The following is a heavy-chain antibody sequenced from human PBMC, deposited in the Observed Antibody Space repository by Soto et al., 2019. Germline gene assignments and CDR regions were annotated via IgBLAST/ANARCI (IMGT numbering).Heavy chain of an antibody. CDR1: GGSISSSSYY. J-gene: IGHJ4*02. CDR3: ARVRTEYAGLDY. CDR2: IYYSGST. D-gene: IGHD2-2*01. Sequence: SETLSLTCTVSGGSISSSSYYWGWIRQPPGKGLEWIGSIYYSGSTNYNPSLESRVAISLDTSKNQFSLRLTSVTAADTAVYFCARVRTEYAGLDYWGQGALVTVSS. V-gene: IGHV4-39*07.